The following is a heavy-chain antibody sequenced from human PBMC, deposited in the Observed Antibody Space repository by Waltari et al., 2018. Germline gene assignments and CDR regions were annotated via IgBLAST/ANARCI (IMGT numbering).Heavy chain of an antibody. CDR1: GFTFRDYW. D-gene: IGHD5-12*01. CDR2: INRDGSTK. Sequence: EVQLVESGGGALQPGGSLRLSCAASGFTFRDYWMYWVRQGPGKGLLWVSRINRDGSTKTYADAVKGRFTISRDNAKNTLDLQMNSVRVEDSAVYFCVRGGSYGSMDYWGQGTLVSVSS. CDR3: VRGGSYGSMDY. V-gene: IGHV3-74*01. J-gene: IGHJ4*02.